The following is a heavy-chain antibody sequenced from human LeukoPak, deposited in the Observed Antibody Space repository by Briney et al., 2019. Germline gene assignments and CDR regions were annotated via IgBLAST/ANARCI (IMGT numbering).Heavy chain of an antibody. D-gene: IGHD3-22*01. CDR3: VRDPPGEDYYDSSGDY. J-gene: IGHJ4*02. CDR1: GDSISTTNW. V-gene: IGHV4-4*02. Sequence: PSETLSLTCAVSGDSISTTNWWSWVRQPPGKGLEWIGEIYHSGSTNYNPSLKSRVTISVDKSKNQFSLKLSSVTAADTAVYYCVRDPPGEDYYDSSGDYWGQGTLVTVSS. CDR2: IYHSGST.